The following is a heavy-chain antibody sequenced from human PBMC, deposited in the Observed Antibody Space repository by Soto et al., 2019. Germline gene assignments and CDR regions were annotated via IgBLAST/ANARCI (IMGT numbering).Heavy chain of an antibody. D-gene: IGHD3-10*01. J-gene: IGHJ4*02. CDR3: ARDWESTVSTWSFGAF. V-gene: IGHV1-69*04. CDR2: IIPFLGVT. CDR1: GSTFSPYT. Sequence: GASVKVSCKASGSTFSPYTINWVRQAPGQGLEWMGRIIPFLGVTNYAQKFQARVTITADKSTTTAYMELSGLRFEDTAVYYCARDWESTVSTWSFGAFWGRGTLVTVSS.